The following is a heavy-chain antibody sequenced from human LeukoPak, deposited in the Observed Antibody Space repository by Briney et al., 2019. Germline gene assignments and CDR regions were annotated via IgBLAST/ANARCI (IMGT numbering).Heavy chain of an antibody. J-gene: IGHJ4*02. CDR1: GGPITSTNW. V-gene: IGHV4-4*02. CDR3: SRENGAFSPFGY. D-gene: IGHD2-8*01. CDR2: VSLSGLT. Sequence: SGTLSLTCGVSGGPITSTNWWSWVRQPPGQGLEWIGEVSLSGLTNYNPSLSSRVIMALDTSKNHLSLHLTSVTAADTAVYYCSRENGAFSPFGYWGQGYLVTVLS.